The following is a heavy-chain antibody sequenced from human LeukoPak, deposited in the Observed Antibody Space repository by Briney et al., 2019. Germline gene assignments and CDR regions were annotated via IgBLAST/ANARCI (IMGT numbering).Heavy chain of an antibody. CDR3: TTGQQQLEDFDY. CDR1: GFTFSNAW. Sequence: PGGSLRLSCAASGFTFSNAWMSWVRQAPGKGLEWVGRIKSKTDGGTTDYAAPVKGRFTISRDDSKNTLYLQMNSLKTEDTAVYYCTTGQQQLEDFDYWGQGTLVTVSS. V-gene: IGHV3-15*01. J-gene: IGHJ4*02. CDR2: IKSKTDGGTT. D-gene: IGHD6-13*01.